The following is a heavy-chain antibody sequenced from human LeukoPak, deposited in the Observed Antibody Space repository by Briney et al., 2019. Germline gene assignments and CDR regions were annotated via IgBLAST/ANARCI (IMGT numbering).Heavy chain of an antibody. J-gene: IGHJ6*03. CDR3: ARDLAGVVNYYCYMDV. Sequence: TSSETLSLTCTVSGGSISSSSYYWGWIRQPPGKGLEWIGSIYYSGSTYYNPSLKSRVTISVDTSKNQFSLKLSSVTAADTAVYYCARDLAGVVNYYCYMDVWGKGTTVTVSS. CDR1: GGSISSSSYY. D-gene: IGHD2-15*01. CDR2: IYYSGST. V-gene: IGHV4-39*07.